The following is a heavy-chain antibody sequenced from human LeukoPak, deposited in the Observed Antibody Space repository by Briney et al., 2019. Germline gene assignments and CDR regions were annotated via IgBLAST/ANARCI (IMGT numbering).Heavy chain of an antibody. V-gene: IGHV3-23*01. J-gene: IGHJ4*02. D-gene: IGHD3-3*01. CDR1: GFTFSSYA. CDR3: AREDLEWSTSFDY. CDR2: ISGSVGST. Sequence: QTGGSLRLSCAASGFTFSSYAMSWVRQAPGKGLEWVSAISGSVGSTYYADSVKGRFTISRDNAKNTLYLQMNSLRAEDTAVYYCAREDLEWSTSFDYWGQGILVTVSS.